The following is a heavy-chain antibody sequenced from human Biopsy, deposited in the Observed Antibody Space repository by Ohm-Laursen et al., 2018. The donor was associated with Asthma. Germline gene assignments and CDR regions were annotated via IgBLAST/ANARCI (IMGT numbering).Heavy chain of an antibody. D-gene: IGHD2-2*01. CDR1: GYTFTSYY. Sequence: ASVKVSCKASGYTFTSYYMHWVRQAPGQGLEWMGIINPSGGSTSYAQKFQGRVTMTRDTSTSTVYMELSSPRSEDTAVYYCARGSGSSLSCPDAFDIWGQGTMVTVSS. J-gene: IGHJ3*02. V-gene: IGHV1-46*01. CDR2: INPSGGST. CDR3: ARGSGSSLSCPDAFDI.